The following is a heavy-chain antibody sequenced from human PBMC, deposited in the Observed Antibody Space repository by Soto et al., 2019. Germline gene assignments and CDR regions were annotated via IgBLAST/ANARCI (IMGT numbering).Heavy chain of an antibody. D-gene: IGHD2-21*01. V-gene: IGHV5-51*01. CDR2: PCPGDSET. CDR3: ARLPLYWSGECYLRLRNWFDP. CDR1: GYSFTSYW. J-gene: IGHJ5*02. Sequence: GESLQISCKGAGYSFTSYWLGWVRQMPGKGLEWIGMPCPGDSETRYSPSFQGQVTISADKSISTAYLQWSSLQASDTAMYYCARLPLYWSGECYLRLRNWFDPWGQGTRVTVSS.